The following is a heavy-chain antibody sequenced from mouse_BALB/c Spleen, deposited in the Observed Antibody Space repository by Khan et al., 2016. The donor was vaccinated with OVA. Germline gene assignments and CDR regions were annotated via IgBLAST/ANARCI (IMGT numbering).Heavy chain of an antibody. Sequence: LQQPGSELVRPGASVKLSCKASGYTFTSYWMHWVKQRHGQGLEWIGNIYPGSGSTTYDEMFKSKGTLTVDTSSSTAYMHLSSLTSEDSAVYYCTRGGYYGKSLFAYWGQGTLVTVSA. CDR1: GYTFTSYW. CDR2: IYPGSGST. V-gene: IGHV1S22*01. J-gene: IGHJ3*01. D-gene: IGHD2-1*01. CDR3: TRGGYYGKSLFAY.